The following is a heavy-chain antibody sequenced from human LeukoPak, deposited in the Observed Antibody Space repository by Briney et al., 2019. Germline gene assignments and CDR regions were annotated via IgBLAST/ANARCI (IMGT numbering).Heavy chain of an antibody. D-gene: IGHD3-3*01. CDR2: MNCDNGGT. J-gene: IGHJ3*01. V-gene: IGHV1-2*02. Sequence: ASVKVSCKASGYTFTEYYFHWVRQAPGQGLEWMGWMNCDNGGTHYAQKFQGRVTMTRDTSISTAYMELNRLGSDDTALYYCVRDGDIDAYDLWGQGTMVTVST. CDR1: GYTFTEYY. CDR3: VRDGDIDAYDL.